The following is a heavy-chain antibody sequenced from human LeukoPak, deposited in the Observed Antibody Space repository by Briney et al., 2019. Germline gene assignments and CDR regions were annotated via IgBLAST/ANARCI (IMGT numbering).Heavy chain of an antibody. CDR1: GGSISSSNW. CDR2: IYHSGST. V-gene: IGHV4-4*02. D-gene: IGHD3-3*01. Sequence: SETLSLTCAVSGGSISSSNWWSWVRQPPGKGLEWIGEIYHSGSTNYNPSLKSRVTISVDTSKNQFSLKLSSVTAADTAVYYCARAPLWSGYYLYYYYGMDVWGQGTTVTVSS. J-gene: IGHJ6*02. CDR3: ARAPLWSGYYLYYYYGMDV.